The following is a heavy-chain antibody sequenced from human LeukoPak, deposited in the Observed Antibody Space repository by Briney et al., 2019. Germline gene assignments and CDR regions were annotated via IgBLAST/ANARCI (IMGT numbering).Heavy chain of an antibody. D-gene: IGHD3-10*01. J-gene: IGHJ5*02. CDR2: IYYSGST. CDR3: ARTSSGLWFDP. CDR1: GGSISSGGYY. Sequence: SETLSLTCTVSGGSISSGGYYWSWIRQHPGKGLEWIGYIYYSGSTYYNPSLKSRVTISVDTSKNQFSLKLSSVTAADTAVYYCARTSSGLWFDPWGQGTLVTVSS. V-gene: IGHV4-31*03.